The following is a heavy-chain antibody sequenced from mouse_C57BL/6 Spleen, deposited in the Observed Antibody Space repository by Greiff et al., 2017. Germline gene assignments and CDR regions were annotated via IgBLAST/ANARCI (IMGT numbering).Heavy chain of an antibody. CDR1: GFTFSNYW. V-gene: IGHV6-3*01. J-gene: IGHJ3*01. Sequence: EVQLQESGGGLVQPGGSMKLSCVASGFTFSNYWMNWVRQSPEKGLEWVAQIRLKSDNYATHYAESVKGRFTISRDDSKSSVYLQMNNLRAEDTGIYYCTGPIYYDYDWFAYWGQGTLVTVSA. CDR3: TGPIYYDYDWFAY. CDR2: IRLKSDNYAT. D-gene: IGHD2-4*01.